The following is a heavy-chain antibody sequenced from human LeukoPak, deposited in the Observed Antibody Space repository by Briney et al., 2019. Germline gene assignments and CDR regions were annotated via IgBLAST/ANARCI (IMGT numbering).Heavy chain of an antibody. D-gene: IGHD1-20*01. Sequence: PSETLSLSCTVSGDSISTSYWSWIRQPAGKRMEWIGRIFASGETNYNPSPDSRVDMSRDTSNNQFFPRLTSVTAADTAVYYCARDRYTWHDRDWFDSWGQGTLVTVSS. CDR2: IFASGET. J-gene: IGHJ5*01. V-gene: IGHV4-4*07. CDR1: GDSISTSY. CDR3: ARDRYTWHDRDWFDS.